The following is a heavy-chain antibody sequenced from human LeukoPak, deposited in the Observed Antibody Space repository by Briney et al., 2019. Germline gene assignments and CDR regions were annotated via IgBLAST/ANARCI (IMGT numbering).Heavy chain of an antibody. CDR2: IYTSGST. V-gene: IGHV4-4*07. CDR1: GGSISYFY. D-gene: IGHD6-19*01. J-gene: IGHJ5*02. Sequence: PSETLSLTCTVSGGSISYFYWSWIRQPAGKGLEWIGRIYTSGSTNYNPSLKSRVTISVDTSKNQFSLKLSSVTAADTAVYYCARLGSGWHHNWFDPWGQGTLVTVSS. CDR3: ARLGSGWHHNWFDP.